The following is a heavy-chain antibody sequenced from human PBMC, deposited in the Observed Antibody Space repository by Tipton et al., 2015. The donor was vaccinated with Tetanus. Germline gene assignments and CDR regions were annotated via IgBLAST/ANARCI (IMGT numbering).Heavy chain of an antibody. Sequence: NLSLTCTVSGDSVSGYYWRWIRQPPGKGLEWVGYVYYTGDTNYNPSLESRVTISMDRSENQIPLKMTSVTAAATAVYYCAGVTAQRTVLYFEQWGQGSQGAVSS. CDR3: AGVTAQRTVLYFEQ. D-gene: IGHD2-8*02. V-gene: IGHV4-59*02. J-gene: IGHJ1*01. CDR2: VYYTGDT. CDR1: GDSVSGYY.